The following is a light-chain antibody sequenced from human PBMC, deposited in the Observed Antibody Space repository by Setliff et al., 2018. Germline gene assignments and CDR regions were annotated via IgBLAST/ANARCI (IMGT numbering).Light chain of an antibody. Sequence: QSALAQPPSASGSPGQSVTISCTGTSGDVFGYNYVSWYQQHPGKAPKLVIYEVTNRPSGISNRFSGSKSGNPASLIISGLQAEDEADYYCSAYTSSSTYVFGTGTKVTVL. J-gene: IGLJ1*01. CDR2: EVT. CDR3: SAYTSSSTYV. V-gene: IGLV2-14*01. CDR1: SGDVFGYNY.